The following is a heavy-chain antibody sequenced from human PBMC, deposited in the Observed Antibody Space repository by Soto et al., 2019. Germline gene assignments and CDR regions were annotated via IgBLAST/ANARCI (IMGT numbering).Heavy chain of an antibody. Sequence: SETLSLTCTVSGSSINSSGYYWGWIRQPPGKGLEWIGSMFYGVSTYYNPSLKSRVTVSVDTSKNQFSLNLRSVTAADTAVYYCARLPSRHLVDYWGQGTLVT. CDR1: GSSINSSGYY. V-gene: IGHV4-39*01. J-gene: IGHJ4*02. CDR2: MFYGVST. CDR3: ARLPSRHLVDY. D-gene: IGHD3-3*02.